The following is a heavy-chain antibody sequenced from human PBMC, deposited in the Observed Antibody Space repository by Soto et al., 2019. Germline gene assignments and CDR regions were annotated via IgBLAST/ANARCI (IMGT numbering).Heavy chain of an antibody. J-gene: IGHJ6*02. CDR2: ISSTGDGT. Sequence: GGSLRLSCAASGFTFSTYAMTWVRQAPGKGLEWVSIISSTGDGTCYADSVKGRFTISRDNSQRTLNLQMNSLRAEDTAVYYCAKNGDFWSWGMDVWGQGTTVTVSS. CDR1: GFTFSTYA. D-gene: IGHD3-3*01. V-gene: IGHV3-23*01. CDR3: AKNGDFWSWGMDV.